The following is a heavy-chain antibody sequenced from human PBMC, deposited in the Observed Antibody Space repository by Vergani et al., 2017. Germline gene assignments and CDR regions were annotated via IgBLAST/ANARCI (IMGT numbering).Heavy chain of an antibody. CDR3: AISFPRQLGNWYFDL. CDR2: ISAYNGNT. D-gene: IGHD6-13*01. CDR1: GYTFTSYG. J-gene: IGHJ2*01. Sequence: QVQLVQSGAEVKKPGASVKVSCKASGYTFTSYGISWVRQAPGQGLEWMGWISAYNGNTNYAQKLQGRVTMTTDTSTSTAYMELSRLRSDDTAVYYCAISFPRQLGNWYFDLWGRGTLVTVSS. V-gene: IGHV1-18*01.